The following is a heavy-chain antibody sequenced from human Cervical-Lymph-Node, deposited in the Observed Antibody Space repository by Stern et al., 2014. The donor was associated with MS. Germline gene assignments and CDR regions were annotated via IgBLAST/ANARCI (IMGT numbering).Heavy chain of an antibody. D-gene: IGHD3-10*01. CDR3: AHRIANQVRGVNFFDP. CDR1: GFSLTTPGVA. J-gene: IGHJ5*02. V-gene: IGHV2-5*02. Sequence: QITLKESGPSLVKPTQTLTLTCSFSGFSLTTPGVAVGWIRHPPGKALEWLAPIYWDDDKRYSPSLSSRLTITKDTSENQVVLTMTNMDPMDTATYYCAHRIANQVRGVNFFDPWGQGTLVTVSS. CDR2: IYWDDDK.